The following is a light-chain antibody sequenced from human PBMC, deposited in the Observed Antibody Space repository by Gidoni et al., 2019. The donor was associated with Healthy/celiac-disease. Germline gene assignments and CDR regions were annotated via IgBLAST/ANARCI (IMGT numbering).Light chain of an antibody. CDR2: AAS. CDR3: QQSYSTPWT. Sequence: DIQMRKPPSSLSASVGDRVTITCRASQSISSYLNWYQQKPGKAPKLLIYAASSLQSGVPSRFSGSGSGTDFTLTISSLQPEDFATYYCQQSYSTPWTFGQGTKVEIK. J-gene: IGKJ1*01. V-gene: IGKV1-39*01. CDR1: QSISSY.